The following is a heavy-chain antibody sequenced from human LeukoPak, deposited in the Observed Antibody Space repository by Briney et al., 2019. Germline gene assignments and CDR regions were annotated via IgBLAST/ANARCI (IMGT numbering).Heavy chain of an antibody. CDR1: GGSFSGYY. D-gene: IGHD1-7*01. V-gene: IGHV4-34*01. CDR2: INHSGST. J-gene: IGHJ5*02. Sequence: SETLSLTCAVYGGSFSGYYWSWIRQPPGKGLEWIGEINHSGSTNYNPSLKSRVTISVDTSKNQFSLKLSSVTAADTAVYYCARTPLTGTNWFDPWGQGTLVTVSS. CDR3: ARTPLTGTNWFDP.